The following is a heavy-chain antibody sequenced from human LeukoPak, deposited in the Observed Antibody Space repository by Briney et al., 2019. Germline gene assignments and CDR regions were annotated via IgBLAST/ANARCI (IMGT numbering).Heavy chain of an antibody. CDR1: GFTFSSYA. CDR2: ISSNGGNT. CDR3: VKRTGLYFDY. Sequence: GGSLRLSCSASGFTFSSYATHWVRQAPGKGLEYVSGISSNGGNTYNANSLKGRITISRDNSKNTVDLQMSSLRTEDTAVYYCVKRTGLYFDYWGQGTLVTVSS. J-gene: IGHJ4*02. V-gene: IGHV3-64D*09. D-gene: IGHD7-27*01.